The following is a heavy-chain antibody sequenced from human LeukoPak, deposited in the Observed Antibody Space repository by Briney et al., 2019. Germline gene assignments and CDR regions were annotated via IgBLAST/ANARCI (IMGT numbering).Heavy chain of an antibody. V-gene: IGHV3-11*04. CDR1: GFTFSDYY. Sequence: GGYLRLSCAASGFTFSDYYMSWIRQAPGSGLEWVSYISNSGTTRYYADSVKGRFTISRDNAKNSLYLQMNSLRAEDTAVYYCARDQTGITVAATGWFDPWGQGTLVTVSS. J-gene: IGHJ5*02. CDR2: ISNSGTTR. D-gene: IGHD6-19*01. CDR3: ARDQTGITVAATGWFDP.